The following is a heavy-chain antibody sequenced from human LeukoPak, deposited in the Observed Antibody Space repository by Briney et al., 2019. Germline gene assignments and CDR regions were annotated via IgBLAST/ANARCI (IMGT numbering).Heavy chain of an antibody. Sequence: GGSLRLSCAASGFTFKNYAMNWVRHAPGKGLEWVSVISGSGGSTHYADSVKGRFTISRDNFTNTLFLQMDSLRAEDTAVYYCAKKDLGAAATTTLYFDHWGQGTLVTVSS. CDR2: ISGSGGST. D-gene: IGHD6-13*01. CDR3: AKKDLGAAATTTLYFDH. J-gene: IGHJ4*02. CDR1: GFTFKNYA. V-gene: IGHV3-23*01.